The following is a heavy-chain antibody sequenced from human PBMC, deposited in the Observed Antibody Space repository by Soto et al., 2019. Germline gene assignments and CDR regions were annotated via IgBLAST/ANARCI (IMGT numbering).Heavy chain of an antibody. D-gene: IGHD2-2*01. CDR1: GGTFSSYA. CDR3: ARSQGSSTSLEIYYYYYYGMDV. Sequence: QVQLVQSGAEVKKPGSSVKVSCKASGGTFSSYAISWVRQAPGQGLEWMGGIIPISGTANYAQKFQGRVTITADESTSTAYRELSSLRSEDTAVYYCARSQGSSTSLEIYYYYYYGMDVWGQGTTGTVSS. CDR2: IIPISGTA. J-gene: IGHJ6*02. V-gene: IGHV1-69*01.